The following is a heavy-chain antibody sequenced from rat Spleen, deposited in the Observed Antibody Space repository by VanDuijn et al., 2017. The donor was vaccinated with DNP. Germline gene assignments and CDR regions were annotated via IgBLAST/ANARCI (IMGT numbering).Heavy chain of an antibody. CDR1: GFTFSSYW. CDR2: INSDGGFT. Sequence: EVQLVETGGGLVQPGRSLKLSCVASGFTFSSYWMFWIRQAPGKGLEWVASINSDGGFTYYRSSVKGRFTISRDNARRSLYLQMDSLRSEDTATYYCATRNVGLQSFDYWGQGVIVTVSS. J-gene: IGHJ2*01. CDR3: ATRNVGLQSFDY. V-gene: IGHV5-58*01. D-gene: IGHD1-1*01.